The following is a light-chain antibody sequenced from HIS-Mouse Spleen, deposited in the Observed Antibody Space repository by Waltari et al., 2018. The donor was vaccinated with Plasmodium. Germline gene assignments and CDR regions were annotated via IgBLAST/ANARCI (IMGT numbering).Light chain of an antibody. CDR3: QQYGSSGT. CDR1: QSVSSSY. J-gene: IGKJ1*01. CDR2: GAS. V-gene: IGKV3-20*01. Sequence: SPGTLSLSPGESATLSCRASQSVSSSYLAWYQQKPGQAPRLLIYGASSRATGIPDRFSGSGSGTDFTLTISRLEPEDFAVYYCQQYGSSGTFGQGTKVEIK.